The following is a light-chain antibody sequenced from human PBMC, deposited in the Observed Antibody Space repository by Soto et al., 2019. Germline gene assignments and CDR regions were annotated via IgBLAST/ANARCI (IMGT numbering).Light chain of an antibody. J-gene: IGKJ3*01. CDR1: QGIRND. CDR2: AAS. CDR3: LQTYIYPFS. V-gene: IGKV1-6*01. Sequence: ALQMTQSPSSLSSSVGDRVTITCPASQGIRNDLDWFQQKPGKAPKLLIYAASNLRSGVPARFSGSGSGTDFTLTISSLQPEDFATYYCLQTYIYPFSFGPGTKVEIK.